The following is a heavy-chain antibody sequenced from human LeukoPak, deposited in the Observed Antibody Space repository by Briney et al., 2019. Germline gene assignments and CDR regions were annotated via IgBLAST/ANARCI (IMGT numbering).Heavy chain of an antibody. J-gene: IGHJ3*01. CDR2: IISSSSAI. CDR3: ARDRGNYVIEAFDF. V-gene: IGHV3-48*04. CDR1: GFTFSSFG. D-gene: IGHD4-11*01. Sequence: GGSLRLSRAASGFTFSSFGMNWVRQAPGKGLEWVSFIISSSSAIYYADSVKGRFTISRDNAKNSLYLQMNSLRAEDTAVYYCARDRGNYVIEAFDFWGQGTMVTVSS.